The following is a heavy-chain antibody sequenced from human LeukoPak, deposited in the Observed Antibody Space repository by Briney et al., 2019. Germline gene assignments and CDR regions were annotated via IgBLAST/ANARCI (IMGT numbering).Heavy chain of an antibody. CDR3: ARDLAGFQEPRYYYYMDV. J-gene: IGHJ6*03. Sequence: GGSLRLSCVASGFTVSRNVMSWVRQAPGEGLEWVSLIYSDDRAFYADSVKGRFTISRNNSKNTLFLQMSSLKPEDTAIYYCARDLAGFQEPRYYYYMDVWGKGTTVTVSS. D-gene: IGHD1-14*01. V-gene: IGHV3-66*02. CDR1: GFTVSRNV. CDR2: IYSDDRA.